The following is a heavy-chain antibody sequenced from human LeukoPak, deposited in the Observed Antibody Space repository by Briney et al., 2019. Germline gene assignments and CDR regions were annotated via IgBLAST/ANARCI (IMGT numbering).Heavy chain of an antibody. CDR1: GGPISSSSYY. CDR3: ARVTTVVSAYFDY. CDR2: IYYSGST. V-gene: IGHV4-39*01. Sequence: SETLSLTCTVSGGPISSSSYYWGWIRQPPGKGLEWIGSIYYSGSTYYNPSLKSRVTISVDTSKNQFSLKLSSVTAADTAVYYCARVTTVVSAYFDYWGQGTLVTVSS. D-gene: IGHD4-23*01. J-gene: IGHJ4*02.